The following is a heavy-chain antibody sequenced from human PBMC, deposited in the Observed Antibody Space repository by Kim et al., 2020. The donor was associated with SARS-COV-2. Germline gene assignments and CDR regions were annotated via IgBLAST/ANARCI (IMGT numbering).Heavy chain of an antibody. J-gene: IGHJ4*02. D-gene: IGHD3-9*01. CDR1: GFTFSSYS. Sequence: GGSLRLSCAASGFTFSSYSMNWVRQAPGKGLEWVSSISSSSSYIYYADSVKGRFTISRDNAKNSLYLQMNSLRAEDTAVYYCARDHSHPRYFDWLSALDYWGQGTLVTVSS. CDR3: ARDHSHPRYFDWLSALDY. CDR2: ISSSSSYI. V-gene: IGHV3-21*01.